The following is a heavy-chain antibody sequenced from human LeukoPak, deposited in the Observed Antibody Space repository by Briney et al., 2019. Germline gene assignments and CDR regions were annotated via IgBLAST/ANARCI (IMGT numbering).Heavy chain of an antibody. V-gene: IGHV3-23*01. CDR1: GFTFSSYA. CDR3: AKLSVYYDSSGPLDDAFDI. CDR2: ISGSGGST. Sequence: GSLRLSCAASGFTFSSYAMSWVRQAPGEGLGWVSAISGSGGSTYYADSVKGRFTISRDNSKNTLYLQMNSLRAEDTAVYYCAKLSVYYDSSGPLDDAFDIWGQGTMVTVSS. J-gene: IGHJ3*02. D-gene: IGHD3-22*01.